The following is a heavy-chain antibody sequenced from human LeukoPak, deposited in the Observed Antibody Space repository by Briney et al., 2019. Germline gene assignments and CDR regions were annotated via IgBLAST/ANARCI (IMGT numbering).Heavy chain of an antibody. Sequence: SVKVSCKASGGTFSSYTISWVRQAPGQGLEWMGRIIPILGIANYAQKFQGRVTITADKSTSTAYMELSSPRSEDTAVYYCARDRDGDYVYYYYGMDVWGQGTTVTVSS. J-gene: IGHJ6*02. CDR3: ARDRDGDYVYYYYGMDV. V-gene: IGHV1-69*04. CDR1: GGTFSSYT. CDR2: IIPILGIA. D-gene: IGHD4-17*01.